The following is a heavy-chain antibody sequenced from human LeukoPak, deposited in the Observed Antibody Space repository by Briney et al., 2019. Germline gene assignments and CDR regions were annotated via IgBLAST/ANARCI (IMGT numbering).Heavy chain of an antibody. CDR3: ASGSRNYVFFDY. CDR2: INPNSGGT. CDR1: GYTFSRHY. Sequence: GASVKVSCKASGYTFSRHYIQGGRQAPGQGLEWMGWINPNSGGTNYAQKFQGRVTMTRDTSISTDYMELSRLRSDDTAVYYCASGSRNYVFFDYWGQGTLVTVSS. J-gene: IGHJ4*02. D-gene: IGHD1-7*01. V-gene: IGHV1-2*02.